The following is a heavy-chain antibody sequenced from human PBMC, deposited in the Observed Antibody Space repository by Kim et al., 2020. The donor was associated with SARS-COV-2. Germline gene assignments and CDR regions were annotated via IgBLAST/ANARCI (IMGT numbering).Heavy chain of an antibody. CDR3: AKVSTYYYGSGSYGGTDY. D-gene: IGHD3-10*01. J-gene: IGHJ4*02. CDR2: IYSGGSST. Sequence: GGSLRLSCAASGFTFSSYAMSWVRQAPGKGLEWVSVIYSGGSSTYYADSVKGRFTISRDNSKNTLYLQMNSLRAEDTAVYYCAKVSTYYYGSGSYGGTDYWGQGTLVTVSS. CDR1: GFTFSSYA. V-gene: IGHV3-23*03.